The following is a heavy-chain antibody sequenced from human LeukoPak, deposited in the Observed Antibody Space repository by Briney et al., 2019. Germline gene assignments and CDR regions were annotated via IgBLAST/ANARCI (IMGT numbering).Heavy chain of an antibody. D-gene: IGHD4-17*01. CDR1: GINFSSYG. Sequence: GGSLRLSCAESGINFSSYGMHWVRQAPDKGLEWVAVIWYDGTNKYYADSVKGRFTISRDNSKNTVYLQMNSLRAEDTAVYYCAKDRGFDNGDSNWFDPWGQGTLVTVSS. J-gene: IGHJ5*02. V-gene: IGHV3-33*06. CDR3: AKDRGFDNGDSNWFDP. CDR2: IWYDGTNK.